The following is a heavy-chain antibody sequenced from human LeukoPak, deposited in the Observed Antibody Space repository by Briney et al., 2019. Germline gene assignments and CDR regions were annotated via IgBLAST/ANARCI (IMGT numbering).Heavy chain of an antibody. J-gene: IGHJ4*02. CDR2: INPSGGST. CDR1: GYTFTSYY. D-gene: IGHD1-26*01. CDR3: AQIVGATWAFDY. V-gene: IGHV1-46*01. Sequence: ASVKVSCKASGYTFTSYYMHWVRQAPGQGLEWMGIINPSGGSTSYAQKFQGRVTMTRDTSTSTVYMELSSLRSEDTAVYYCAQIVGATWAFDYWGQGTLVTVSS.